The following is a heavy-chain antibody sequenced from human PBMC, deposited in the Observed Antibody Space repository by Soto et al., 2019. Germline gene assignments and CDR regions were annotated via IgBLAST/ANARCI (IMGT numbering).Heavy chain of an antibody. CDR1: GGSFSSSSYY. CDR2: SYYSGST. CDR3: ASLYYYGSGSYGFDI. D-gene: IGHD3-10*01. J-gene: IGHJ3*02. V-gene: IGHV4-39*01. Sequence: QLQLQESGPGLVKPSETLSLTCTVSGGSFSSSSYYWGWIRQPPGKGLEWIGSSYYSGSTYYSPSLKSRVTISVDTSNNQFSLQMSSVTAADTAVYYCASLYYYGSGSYGFDIWGQGTMVTVSS.